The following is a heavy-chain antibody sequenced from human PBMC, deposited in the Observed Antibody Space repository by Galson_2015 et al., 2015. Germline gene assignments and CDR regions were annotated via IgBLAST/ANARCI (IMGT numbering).Heavy chain of an antibody. CDR2: IHYSGST. J-gene: IGHJ4*02. D-gene: IGHD6-19*01. V-gene: IGHV4-39*01. CDR1: GGSMSSDY. CDR3: VRSIGWYRFDV. Sequence: SETLSLTCTVSGGSMSSDYWGRIRQPPGKGLEWIGTIHYSGSTHYNPSLKITMSVDTSKNQFSLKLGSVTAADTAVHYCVRSIGWYRFDVWGQGTLASVSS.